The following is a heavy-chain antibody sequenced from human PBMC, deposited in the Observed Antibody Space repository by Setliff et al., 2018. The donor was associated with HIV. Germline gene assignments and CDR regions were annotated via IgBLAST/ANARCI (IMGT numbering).Heavy chain of an antibody. V-gene: IGHV4-31*03. Sequence: SETLSLTCTVSGGSISSGGYYWSWIRPHPGKGLEWIGYIYYSGGTYYNPSLKSRVTISVDTSKNQFSLKLSSVTAADTAVYYCARVPTNPDFYYYYMDVWGKGTTVTVSS. CDR2: IYYSGGT. CDR3: ARVPTNPDFYYYYMDV. CDR1: GGSISSGGYY. J-gene: IGHJ6*03.